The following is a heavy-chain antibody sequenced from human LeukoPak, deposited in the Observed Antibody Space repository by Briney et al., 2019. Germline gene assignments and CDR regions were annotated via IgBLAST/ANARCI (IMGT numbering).Heavy chain of an antibody. CDR3: AKRYCTGGSCCPDS. V-gene: IGHV3-23*01. D-gene: IGHD2-15*01. CDR2: ISDDGGAT. CDR1: GFTFSNYA. Sequence: GGSLRLSCVASGFTFSNYAMSWVRQAPGKGLEWVSAISDDGGATYHAGSVKGRFTISRDNSTKTLYLQMNSLRAEDTAVYYCAKRYCTGGSCCPDSWGQGTLVTVS. J-gene: IGHJ4*02.